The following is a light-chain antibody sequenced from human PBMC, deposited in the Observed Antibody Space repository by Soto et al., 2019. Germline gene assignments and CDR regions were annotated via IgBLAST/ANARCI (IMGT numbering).Light chain of an antibody. J-gene: IGKJ1*01. CDR3: QQSGDSQWT. Sequence: EIVLTQSPGTLSLSPGERATLSCRSSQSVQFNYVAWYQQKTGQAPRILIYGASSRATGIQDRFSGSGSGMDFTLTISSLEPEEFAVYYCQQSGDSQWTLGQGNKVDIK. CDR1: QSVQFNY. V-gene: IGKV3-20*01. CDR2: GAS.